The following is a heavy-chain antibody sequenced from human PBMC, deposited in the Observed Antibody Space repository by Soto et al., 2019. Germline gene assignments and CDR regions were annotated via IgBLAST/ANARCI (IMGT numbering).Heavy chain of an antibody. CDR2: ISYTVDA. CDR3: VGSLMSRAMESFDY. D-gene: IGHD5-18*01. Sequence: SETLSLGCSVSGGSISRYYWGWVRQSPGEGLEWIAHISYTVDASYNPSLKSRVTISLDTSKNQIALSLMSVTAADTAVYYCVGSLMSRAMESFDYWGQGTLVTVSS. CDR1: GGSISRYY. V-gene: IGHV4-59*01. J-gene: IGHJ4*02.